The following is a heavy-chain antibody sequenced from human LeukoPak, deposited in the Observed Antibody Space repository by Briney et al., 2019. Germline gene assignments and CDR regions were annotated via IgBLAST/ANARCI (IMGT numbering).Heavy chain of an antibody. CDR3: ARASTAIFDY. J-gene: IGHJ4*02. V-gene: IGHV3-64*04. Sequence: GGSLRLSCPASGFPFSSYAMHWVRQAPGKGLEYVSAISDSGGSTYYADSVKGRFTISRDNAKNSLYLQMNSLRAEDTAVYYCARASTAIFDYWGQGTLVTVSS. CDR2: ISDSGGST. CDR1: GFPFSSYA. D-gene: IGHD5-18*01.